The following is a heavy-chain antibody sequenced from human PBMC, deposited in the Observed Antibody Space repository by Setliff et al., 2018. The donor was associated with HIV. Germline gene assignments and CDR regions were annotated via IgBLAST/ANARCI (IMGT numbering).Heavy chain of an antibody. J-gene: IGHJ3*02. CDR2: INPNSGGT. D-gene: IGHD6-19*01. CDR3: ARYALAVPGYHNAFDI. CDR1: GYTFTSHG. V-gene: IGHV1-2*06. Sequence: ASVKVSCKASGYTFTSHGISWVRQAPGQGLEWMGRINPNSGGTNYAQKFQGRVTMTRDTSISTAYMELSRLRSDDTAVYYCARYALAVPGYHNAFDIWGQGTMVTVSS.